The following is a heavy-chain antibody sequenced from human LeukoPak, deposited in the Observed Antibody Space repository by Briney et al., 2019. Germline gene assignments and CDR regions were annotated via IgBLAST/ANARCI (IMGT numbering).Heavy chain of an antibody. J-gene: IGHJ6*02. CDR3: AKLLDSSSRYAMDV. V-gene: IGHV5-51*01. CDR1: GYTFTSYW. Sequence: RHGESLKISCKSSGYTFTSYWIGWVRQMPGKGLEWMGIIYPGGSDTRYSPSFQGQVIVSADKSISTAYLQWSSLKASDSAIYYCAKLLDSSSRYAMDVWGQGTTVTVSS. CDR2: IYPGGSDT. D-gene: IGHD6-6*01.